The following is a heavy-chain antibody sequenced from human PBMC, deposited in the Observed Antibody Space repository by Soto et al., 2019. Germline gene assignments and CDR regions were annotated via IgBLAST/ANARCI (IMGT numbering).Heavy chain of an antibody. CDR3: ASARSSTNCYENYSYMDV. D-gene: IGHD2-2*01. J-gene: IGHJ6*03. V-gene: IGHV3-7*01. CDR2: IKQDGSEK. CDR1: GFTFSSYW. Sequence: GGSLRLSCAASGFTFSSYWMSWVRQDPGKGLEWVANIKQDGSEKYYVDSVKGRFTISRDNAKNSLYLQMNSLRAEDTAVYYCASARSSTNCYENYSYMDVWGNGTTVTVSS.